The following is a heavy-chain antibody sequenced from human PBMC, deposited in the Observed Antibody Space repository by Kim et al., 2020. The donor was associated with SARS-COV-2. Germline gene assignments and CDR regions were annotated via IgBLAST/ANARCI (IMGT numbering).Heavy chain of an antibody. CDR2: ISASGGTI. CDR3: AREGGRHNWFDP. D-gene: IGHD6-25*01. J-gene: IGHJ5*02. Sequence: GGSLRLSCAASGFTFSSFEMNWVRQAPGKGLEWVSYISASGGTIYYADSVKGRFTISRDNAKNSLSLQMNSVRAGDTAVYYCAREGGRHNWFDPWGQGTLVTVSS. V-gene: IGHV3-48*03. CDR1: GFTFSSFE.